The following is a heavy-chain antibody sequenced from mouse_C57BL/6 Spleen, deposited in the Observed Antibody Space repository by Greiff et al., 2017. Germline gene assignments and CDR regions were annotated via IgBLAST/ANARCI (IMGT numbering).Heavy chain of an antibody. CDR2: IYPGDGDT. V-gene: IGHV1-82*01. J-gene: IGHJ3*01. D-gene: IGHD2-13*01. Sequence: QVQLKQSGPELVKPGASVKISCKASGYAFSSSWMNWVKQRPGKGLEWIGRIYPGDGDTNYNGKFKGKATLTADKSSSTAYMQLSSLTSEDSAVYFCARGTTVTGFAYWGQGTLVPFSA. CDR3: ARGTTVTGFAY. CDR1: GYAFSSSW.